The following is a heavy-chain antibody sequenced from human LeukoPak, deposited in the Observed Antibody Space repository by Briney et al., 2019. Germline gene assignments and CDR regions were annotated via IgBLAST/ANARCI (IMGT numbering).Heavy chain of an antibody. CDR2: IYPSGST. J-gene: IGHJ5*02. Sequence: SQTLSLTCTVSGGSISSYYWSWIRQPAGKGLELIGRIYPSGSTNYNPSLKSRVTMSVDTSKNQFSLKLSSVTAADTAVYYCARAPTGTGGWNWFDPWGQGTLVTVSS. CDR3: ARAPTGTGGWNWFDP. V-gene: IGHV4-4*07. CDR1: GGSISSYY. D-gene: IGHD1-1*01.